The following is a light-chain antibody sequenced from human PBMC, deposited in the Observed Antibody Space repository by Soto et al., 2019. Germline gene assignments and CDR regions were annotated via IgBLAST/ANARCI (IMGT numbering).Light chain of an antibody. CDR1: QNIRNW. CDR2: DAS. CDR3: QQYNSYWT. Sequence: DIQMTQSPSTLSASVGDSFTITCRASQNIRNWLAWYQQKPGKAPNPLIYDASSLESGVPSRFSGSGSGTEFTLTISSLQPDDFATYYCQQYNSYWTFGQGTKVDIK. V-gene: IGKV1-5*01. J-gene: IGKJ1*01.